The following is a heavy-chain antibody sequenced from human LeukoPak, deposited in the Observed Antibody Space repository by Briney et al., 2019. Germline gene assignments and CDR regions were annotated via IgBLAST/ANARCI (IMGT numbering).Heavy chain of an antibody. CDR1: GFTFSSYA. J-gene: IGHJ5*02. CDR3: ARSYYDYAWGPNNWFDP. D-gene: IGHD3-16*01. Sequence: GGSLRLSCAASGFTFSSYAMSWVRQAPGKGLEWVSAISGSGGSTYYADSVKGRFTISRDNSKNTLYLQMNSLRAEDTAMYYCARSYYDYAWGPNNWFDPWGQGTLVTVSS. V-gene: IGHV3-23*01. CDR2: ISGSGGST.